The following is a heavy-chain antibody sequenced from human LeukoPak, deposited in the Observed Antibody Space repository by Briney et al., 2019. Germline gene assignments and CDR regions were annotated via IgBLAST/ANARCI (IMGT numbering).Heavy chain of an antibody. D-gene: IGHD1-26*01. CDR1: GFTFSSYG. Sequence: PGRSLTLSCVASGFTFSSYGMHWVRQAPGKGLEWVAVIWDDGSSKYYGDSVKGRFSVSRDNSRNTLYLQMNSLRADDTAVYFCANPTTGRGSFLINSGGQGTLVTVSS. CDR3: ANPTTGRGSFLINS. CDR2: IWDDGSSK. V-gene: IGHV3-33*06. J-gene: IGHJ4*02.